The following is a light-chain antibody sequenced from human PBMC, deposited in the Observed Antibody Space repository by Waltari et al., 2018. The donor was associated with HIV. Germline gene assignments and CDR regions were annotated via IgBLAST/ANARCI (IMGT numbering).Light chain of an antibody. V-gene: IGLV1-40*01. J-gene: IGLJ1*01. CDR3: QSYDGSLGGYV. CDR2: GHT. CDR1: ISNIGAGYD. Sequence: SVLTQPPSVSGAPGQRVTISCTGTISNIGAGYDVPWYPQLPGTAPKLLIYGHTNRPSGVPDRFSGSKSGTSASLAITGLQAEDEADYYCQSYDGSLGGYVFGTGTAVTVL.